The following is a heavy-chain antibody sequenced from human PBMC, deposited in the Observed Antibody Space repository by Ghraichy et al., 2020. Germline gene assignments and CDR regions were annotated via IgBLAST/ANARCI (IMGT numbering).Heavy chain of an antibody. V-gene: IGHV3-23*01. CDR3: AKGAYYDFWSGYSWGAFDI. CDR1: GFTFSSYA. CDR2: ISGSGGST. Sequence: GGSLRLSCAASGFTFSSYAMSWVRQAPGKGLEWVSAISGSGGSTYYADSVKGRFTISRDNSKNTLYLQMNSLRAEDTAVYYCAKGAYYDFWSGYSWGAFDIWGQGTMVTVSS. J-gene: IGHJ3*02. D-gene: IGHD3-3*01.